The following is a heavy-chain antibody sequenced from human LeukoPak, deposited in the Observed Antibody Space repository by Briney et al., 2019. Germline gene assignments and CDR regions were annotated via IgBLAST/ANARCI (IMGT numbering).Heavy chain of an antibody. D-gene: IGHD3-22*01. CDR2: IYYSGST. J-gene: IGHJ4*02. Sequence: ASETLSLTCTVSGGSISSYYWSWIRQPPGKGLEWIGYIYYSGSTNYNPSLKSRVTISVDTSKNQFSLKLSSVTAADTAVYYCARGFSDYYDSSGYYFDYWGQGTLVTVSS. CDR3: ARGFSDYYDSSGYYFDY. CDR1: GGSISSYY. V-gene: IGHV4-59*01.